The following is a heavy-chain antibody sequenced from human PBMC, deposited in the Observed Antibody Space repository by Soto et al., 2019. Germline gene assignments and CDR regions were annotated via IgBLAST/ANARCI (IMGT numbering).Heavy chain of an antibody. CDR3: ARDLGGSDY. V-gene: IGHV1-2*02. D-gene: IGHD3-16*01. J-gene: IGHJ4*02. CDR2: INPNSGGT. Sequence: QVQLVQSGAEVKKPGASVRVSCKASGYTFTGYYVHWVRRAPRQGLEWMGWINPNSGGTDYAQKFQGRVTMTRDTSISTAYMDLTSLRSDDTAVYYCARDLGGSDYWGQGTLVTVSS. CDR1: GYTFTGYY.